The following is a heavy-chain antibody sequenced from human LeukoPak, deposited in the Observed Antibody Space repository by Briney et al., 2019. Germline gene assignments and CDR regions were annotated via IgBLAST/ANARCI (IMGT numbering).Heavy chain of an antibody. V-gene: IGHV1-69*04. CDR3: AHYRGGSGSQMGLDY. CDR2: IIPILGIA. J-gene: IGHJ4*02. CDR1: GGTFSSYA. D-gene: IGHD3-10*01. Sequence: GASVKVSCKASGGTFSSYAISWVRQAPGQGLEWMGRIIPILGIANYAQKFQGRVTITADKSTSTAYMELSSLRSEDTAVYYCAHYRGGSGSQMGLDYWGQGTLVTVSS.